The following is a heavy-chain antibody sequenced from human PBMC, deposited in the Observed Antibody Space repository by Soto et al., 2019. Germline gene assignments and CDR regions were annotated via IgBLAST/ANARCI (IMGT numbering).Heavy chain of an antibody. J-gene: IGHJ4*02. D-gene: IGHD6-19*01. CDR2: IYYSGST. V-gene: IGHV4-39*01. Sequence: QLQLQESGPGLVKPSETLSLTCTVSGGSISSSSYYWGWIRQPPGKGLEWIGSIYYSGSTYYNPSLKSRVPISVDTSKNQFSLKLSSVTAADTAVYYCARHAAPWYSSGWVDYWGQGTLVTVSS. CDR1: GGSISSSSYY. CDR3: ARHAAPWYSSGWVDY.